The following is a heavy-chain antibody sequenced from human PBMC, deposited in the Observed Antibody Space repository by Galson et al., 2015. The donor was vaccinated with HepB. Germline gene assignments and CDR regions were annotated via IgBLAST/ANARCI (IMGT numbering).Heavy chain of an antibody. CDR2: ISYDGSNK. CDR1: GFTFSSYG. D-gene: IGHD3-10*01. Sequence: SLRLSCAASGFTFSSYGMHWVRQAPGKGLEWVAVISYDGSNKYYADSVKGRFTISRDNSKNTLYLQMNSLRAEDTAVYYCAKGRMVREKRLWYFDYWGQGTLVTVSS. J-gene: IGHJ4*02. V-gene: IGHV3-30*18. CDR3: AKGRMVREKRLWYFDY.